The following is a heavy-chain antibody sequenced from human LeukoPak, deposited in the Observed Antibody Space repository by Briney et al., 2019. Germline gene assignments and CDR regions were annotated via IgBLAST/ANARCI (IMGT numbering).Heavy chain of an antibody. Sequence: GGSLRLSCTVSGFTVSSNSMSWVRQAPGKGLEWVSFIYSGGNTHYSDSVKGRFTISRDNSKNTLYLQMNSLRAEDTAVYYCAKDLEYSSSQHYYYYYYMDVWGKGTTVTVSS. J-gene: IGHJ6*03. CDR2: IYSGGNT. CDR1: GFTVSSNS. V-gene: IGHV3-53*05. D-gene: IGHD6-13*01. CDR3: AKDLEYSSSQHYYYYYYMDV.